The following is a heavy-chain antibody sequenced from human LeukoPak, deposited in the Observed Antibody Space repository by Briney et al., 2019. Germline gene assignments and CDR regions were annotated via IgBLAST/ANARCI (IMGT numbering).Heavy chain of an antibody. V-gene: IGHV3-21*01. J-gene: IGHJ4*02. CDR1: GFTFSSYS. Sequence: GGSLRLSCAASGFTFSSYSMNCVRQAPGKGLEWVSSISSSSSYIYYADSVKGRFTISRDNAKNSLYLQMNSLRAEDTAVYYCARAEEYYYDSSGLRTFDYWGQGTLVTVSS. CDR2: ISSSSSYI. CDR3: ARAEEYYYDSSGLRTFDY. D-gene: IGHD3-22*01.